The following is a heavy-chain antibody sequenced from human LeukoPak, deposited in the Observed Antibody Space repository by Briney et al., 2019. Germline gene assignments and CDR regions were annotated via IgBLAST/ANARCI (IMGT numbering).Heavy chain of an antibody. J-gene: IGHJ4*02. V-gene: IGHV1-69*13. CDR3: ARGAYYGSGSYFDY. CDR2: IIPIFGTA. Sequence: SVKVSCKASGGTFSSYAISWVRQAPGQGLEWMGGIIPIFGTANYAQKFQGRVTITADESTSTAYMELSSLRSENTAVYYCARGAYYGSGSYFDYWGQGTLVTVSS. CDR1: GGTFSSYA. D-gene: IGHD3-10*01.